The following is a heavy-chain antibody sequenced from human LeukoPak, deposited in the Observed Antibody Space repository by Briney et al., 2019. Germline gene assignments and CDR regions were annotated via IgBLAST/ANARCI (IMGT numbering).Heavy chain of an antibody. J-gene: IGHJ6*03. V-gene: IGHV4-38-2*02. Sequence: SETLSLTCTVSGYSISSGYYWGWIRQPPGKGLEWIGSIYHSGSTYYNPSLKSRVTISVDTSRNQFSLKLSSVTAADTAVYYCARADEGYSYGYYYYYYMDVWGKGTTVTVSS. CDR2: IYHSGST. D-gene: IGHD5-18*01. CDR3: ARADEGYSYGYYYYYYMDV. CDR1: GYSISSGYY.